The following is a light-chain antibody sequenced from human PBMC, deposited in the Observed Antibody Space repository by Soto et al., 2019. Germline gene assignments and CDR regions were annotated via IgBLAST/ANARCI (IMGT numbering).Light chain of an antibody. V-gene: IGLV3-1*01. CDR1: KLGDKY. J-gene: IGLJ2*01. CDR2: QDS. CDR3: QAWDSSTHVV. Sequence: SYELTQPPSVSVSPGQTASITCSGDKLGDKYACWYQQKPGQSPVLVIYQDSKRPSGIPERFSGSNSGNTATLTISGTQAMDEADSYCQAWDSSTHVVFGGGTKLTVL.